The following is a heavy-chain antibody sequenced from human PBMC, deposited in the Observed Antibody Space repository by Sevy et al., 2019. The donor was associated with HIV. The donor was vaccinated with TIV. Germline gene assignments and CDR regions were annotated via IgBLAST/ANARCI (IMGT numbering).Heavy chain of an antibody. CDR1: GDSISNYY. Sequence: SETLSLTCTVSGDSISNYYWSWIRQPPGKGLEWLGYFYYSGSTNYNPSLKSRVTISVDTSKNQISLKLSSVTAADTAVYYCARTSAYYYYGVDVWGQGTTVTVSS. V-gene: IGHV4-59*01. CDR3: ARTSAYYYYGVDV. J-gene: IGHJ6*02. D-gene: IGHD2-2*01. CDR2: FYYSGST.